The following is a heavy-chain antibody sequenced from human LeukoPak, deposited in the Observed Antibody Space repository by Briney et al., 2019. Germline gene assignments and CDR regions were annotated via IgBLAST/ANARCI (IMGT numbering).Heavy chain of an antibody. D-gene: IGHD5-18*01. Sequence: SQTLSLTCTVSGGSISSGDYYWSWIRQPPGKGLEWIGYIYYSGSTYYNPSLKSRVTISVDTSKNQFSLKLSSVTAADTAVYYCARVLDTDMVGWYFDLWGRGTLVTVSS. CDR3: ARVLDTDMVGWYFDL. V-gene: IGHV4-30-4*01. CDR1: GGSISSGDYY. J-gene: IGHJ2*01. CDR2: IYYSGST.